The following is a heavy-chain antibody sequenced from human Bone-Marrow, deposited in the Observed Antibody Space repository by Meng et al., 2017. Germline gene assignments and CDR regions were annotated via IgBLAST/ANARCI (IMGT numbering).Heavy chain of an antibody. Sequence: ASVKVSCKVSGYTLTELSMHWVRQAPGKGLEWMGGFDPEDGETIYAQKFQGRVTMTEDTSTDTAYMELSSLRSEDTAVYYCATVERGYCSGVSCYRPFDYWGQGTLVTVSS. V-gene: IGHV1-24*01. CDR1: GYTLTELS. CDR2: FDPEDGET. CDR3: ATVERGYCSGVSCYRPFDY. J-gene: IGHJ4*02. D-gene: IGHD2-15*01.